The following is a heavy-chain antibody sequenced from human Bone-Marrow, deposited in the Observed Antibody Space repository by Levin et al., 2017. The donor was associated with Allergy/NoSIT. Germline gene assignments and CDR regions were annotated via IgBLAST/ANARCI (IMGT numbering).Heavy chain of an antibody. V-gene: IGHV3-23*01. D-gene: IGHD6-19*01. CDR2: INSGGTGT. Sequence: GGSLRLSCAASGFTFNSYAMNWVRQAPGKGLEWVSSINSGGTGTYYADSVKGRFTISRDNSKSTLSLQMDSLRAEDTGLYFCAVGRVEPTTPGWCNWFDPWGQGTLVTVSS. CDR3: AVGRVEPTTPGWCNWFDP. J-gene: IGHJ5*02. CDR1: GFTFNSYA.